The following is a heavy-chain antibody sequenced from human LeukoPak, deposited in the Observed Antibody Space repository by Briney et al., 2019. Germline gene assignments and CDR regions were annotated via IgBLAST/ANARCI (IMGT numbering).Heavy chain of an antibody. V-gene: IGHV1-2*06. CDR2: INPNSGGT. Sequence: ASVKVSCKASGYTFTGYYMHWVRQAPGQGLEWMGRINPNSGGTNYAQKFQGRVTLTRDTSISTAYMELSRLTADDTAVYFCATDRGNYNGDSLDMWGQGTMVTVSS. CDR3: ATDRGNYNGDSLDM. D-gene: IGHD1-26*01. J-gene: IGHJ3*02. CDR1: GYTFTGYY.